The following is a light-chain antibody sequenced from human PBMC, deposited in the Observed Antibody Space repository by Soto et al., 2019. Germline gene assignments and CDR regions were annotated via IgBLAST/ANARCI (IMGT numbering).Light chain of an antibody. V-gene: IGKV1-5*03. Sequence: DIQMTQSPSTLSASVGDTVTITCRASQSITTWLAWYQQKPGKVPKLVIYGASRLERGVPLRFSGSGSGTDFTLTISILPNDDVATYYYQHYNSYPSFGQGTKVEI. CDR1: QSITTW. J-gene: IGKJ1*01. CDR3: QHYNSYPS. CDR2: GAS.